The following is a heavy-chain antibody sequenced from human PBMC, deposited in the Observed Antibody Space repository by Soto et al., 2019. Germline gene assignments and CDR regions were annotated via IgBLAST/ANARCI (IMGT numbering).Heavy chain of an antibody. CDR2: INPSGGST. V-gene: IGHV1-46*01. Sequence: ASVKVSCKAPGYTFTSYYMHWVRQAPGQGLEWMGIINPSGGSTSYAQKFQGRVTMTRDTSTSTVCMELSSLRSEDTAVYYCAREPPLDYYDSSGYYIPDAFDIWGQGTMVTVSS. D-gene: IGHD3-22*01. J-gene: IGHJ3*02. CDR3: AREPPLDYYDSSGYYIPDAFDI. CDR1: GYTFTSYY.